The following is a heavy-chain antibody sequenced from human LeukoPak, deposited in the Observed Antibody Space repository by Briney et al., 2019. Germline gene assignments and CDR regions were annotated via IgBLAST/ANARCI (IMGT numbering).Heavy chain of an antibody. J-gene: IGHJ4*02. Sequence: PGGSLRLSCAASGFTFSSYGMHWVRQAPGKGLEWVAVIWYDGSNKYYADSVKGRFTISRDNSKNTLYLQMNSLRAEYTAVYYCAREYSSGWYEVGYFDYWGQGTLVTVSS. CDR1: GFTFSSYG. D-gene: IGHD6-19*01. CDR2: IWYDGSNK. CDR3: AREYSSGWYEVGYFDY. V-gene: IGHV3-33*01.